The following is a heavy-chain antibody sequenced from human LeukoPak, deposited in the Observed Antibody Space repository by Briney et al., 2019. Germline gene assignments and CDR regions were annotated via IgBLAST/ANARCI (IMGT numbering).Heavy chain of an antibody. CDR3: ARDPYDFWSGSRMGFFNY. J-gene: IGHJ4*02. D-gene: IGHD3-3*01. V-gene: IGHV1-18*01. CDR1: GGTFSSYA. CDR2: ISAYNGNT. Sequence: ASVKVSCKASGGTFSSYAISWVRQAPGQGLEWMGWISAYNGNTNYAQKLQGRVTMTTDTSTSTAYMELRSLRSDDTAVYYCARDPYDFWSGSRMGFFNYWGQGTLVTVSS.